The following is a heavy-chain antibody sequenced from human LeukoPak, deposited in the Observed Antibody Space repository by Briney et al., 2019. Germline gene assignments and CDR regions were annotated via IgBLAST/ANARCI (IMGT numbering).Heavy chain of an antibody. CDR3: ARDGSGSYYRD. D-gene: IGHD3-10*01. J-gene: IGHJ4*02. CDR2: INHSGST. CDR1: GGSFSGYY. V-gene: IGHV4-34*01. Sequence: SETLSLTCAVYGGSFSGYYWSWIRQPPGKGLEWIGEINHSGSTNYSPSLKSRVTISVDTSKNQFSLKLSSVTAADTAVYYCARDGSGSYYRDWGQGTLVTVSS.